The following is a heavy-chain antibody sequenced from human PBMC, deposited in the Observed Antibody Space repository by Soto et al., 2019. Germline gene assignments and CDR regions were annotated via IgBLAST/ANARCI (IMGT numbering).Heavy chain of an antibody. J-gene: IGHJ4*02. V-gene: IGHV3-23*01. CDR2: IGAGGDGI. CDR1: GFTFSNFA. D-gene: IGHD6-13*01. CDR3: AKVGSSSWFGVLGY. Sequence: EVQMLESGGGLVQPGGSLRLSCAASGFTFSNFAMTWVRQAPGKGLEWVSVIGAGGDGIYYADSVKGRFTISRDNSKNTLSLKMNSLRAEDTAVYYCAKVGSSSWFGVLGYWGQGTLVTVSS.